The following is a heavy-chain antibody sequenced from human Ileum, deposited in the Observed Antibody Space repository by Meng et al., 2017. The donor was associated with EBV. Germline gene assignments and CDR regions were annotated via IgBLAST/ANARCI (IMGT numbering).Heavy chain of an antibody. CDR1: GDSISSGGYF. CDR2: IYYSGNT. Sequence: LPGPGLGLVMPYPTLSLTCPVSGDSISSGGYFWSWIRQPPGKGLEWIGYIYYSGNTYYKPSLKSRVTMSVDTSKNQFSLKLSSVTAADTAVYYCARSLTTPYYFDDWGQGTLVTVSS. D-gene: IGHD1-14*01. J-gene: IGHJ4*02. V-gene: IGHV4-30-4*01. CDR3: ARSLTTPYYFDD.